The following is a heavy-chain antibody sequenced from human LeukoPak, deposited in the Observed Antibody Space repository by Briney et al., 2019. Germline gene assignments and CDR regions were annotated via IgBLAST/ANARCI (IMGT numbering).Heavy chain of an antibody. CDR2: IFHSGST. D-gene: IGHD2-21*02. Sequence: SGTLSLTCVVSGDSISSRNWWSWVRQPPEKGLEWIGEIFHSGSTNYNPSLKRRVTISVDKSRNLFSLNLSSVTAADTAVYYCAKASVVVTADPDAFDMWGQGTLVTVSS. J-gene: IGHJ3*02. CDR3: AKASVVVTADPDAFDM. V-gene: IGHV4-4*02. CDR1: GDSISSRNW.